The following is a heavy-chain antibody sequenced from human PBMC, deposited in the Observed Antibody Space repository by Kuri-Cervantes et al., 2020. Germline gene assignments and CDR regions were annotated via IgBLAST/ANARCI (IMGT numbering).Heavy chain of an antibody. V-gene: IGHV1-69*02. CDR1: GYTFTSYT. CDR2: IIPILGIA. J-gene: IGHJ6*02. D-gene: IGHD7-27*01. Sequence: SVKVSCKASGYTFTSYTISWVRQAPGQGLEWMGRIIPILGIANYAQKFQGRVTITADKSTSTAYMELSSLRSEDTAVYYCWGRRTAAYYGMDVWGQGTTVTVSS. CDR3: WGRRTAAYYGMDV.